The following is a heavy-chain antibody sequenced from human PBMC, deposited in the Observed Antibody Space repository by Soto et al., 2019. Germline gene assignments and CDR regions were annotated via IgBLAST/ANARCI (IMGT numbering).Heavy chain of an antibody. V-gene: IGHV3-23*01. D-gene: IGHD3-10*01. J-gene: IGHJ1*01. CDR1: GFTFNNYA. CDR3: AKELPGRGDRDFS. CDR2: ISRGADST. Sequence: EMQLLESGGALVQPGGSLRLSCAASGFTFNNYAMTWVRQAPGKGLEWVSTISRGADSTYYADSVKGRFTISRDNSKNTLYLQMNSLRAEDTATYHFAKELPGRGDRDFSWGQVTLVTVSS.